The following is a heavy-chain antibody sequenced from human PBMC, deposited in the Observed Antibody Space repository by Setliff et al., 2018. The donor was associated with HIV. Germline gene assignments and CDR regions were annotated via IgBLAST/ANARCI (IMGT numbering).Heavy chain of an antibody. J-gene: IGHJ4*02. V-gene: IGHV4-4*07. CDR2: IYSSGRT. CDR3: AGDYAGSGRPFDY. Sequence: SETLSLTCTVSGDSITSHYWSWIRQPAGKGLEWIGRIYSSGRTTYNPSLKSRFTMALDTSRNEVSLKLSSVTAADTAVYFCAGDYAGSGRPFDYWGQGTLVTVSS. D-gene: IGHD2-15*01. CDR1: GDSITSHY.